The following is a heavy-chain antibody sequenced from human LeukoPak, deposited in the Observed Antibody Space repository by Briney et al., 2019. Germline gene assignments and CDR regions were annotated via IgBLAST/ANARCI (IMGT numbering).Heavy chain of an antibody. V-gene: IGHV3-13*01. D-gene: IGHD2/OR15-2a*01. Sequence: GGSLRLPCVASGFTFTRFDMHWVRQPPGKSLQWVSSIGTSGDAYSLESVKGRFSISRDDAANSLHLQMSSLRADDTAVYYCAKGAAYSTTGRPYYFDYWGQGILVTVSS. CDR1: GFTFTRFD. CDR2: IGTSGDA. CDR3: AKGAAYSTTGRPYYFDY. J-gene: IGHJ4*02.